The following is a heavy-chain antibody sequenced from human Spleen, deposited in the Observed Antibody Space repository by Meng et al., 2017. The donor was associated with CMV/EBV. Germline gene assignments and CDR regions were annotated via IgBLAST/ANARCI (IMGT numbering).Heavy chain of an antibody. Sequence: SLKISCAVSGFNFDDYAMHWVRQAPGKGLEWVSGISWNSGSIVYADSVKGRFTISRDNAKNSLYLQMNSLKAEDTALYYCAKGWQNLGDYWGQGTLVTVSS. CDR3: AKGWQNLGDY. D-gene: IGHD7-27*01. V-gene: IGHV3-9*01. CDR1: GFNFDDYA. J-gene: IGHJ4*02. CDR2: ISWNSGSI.